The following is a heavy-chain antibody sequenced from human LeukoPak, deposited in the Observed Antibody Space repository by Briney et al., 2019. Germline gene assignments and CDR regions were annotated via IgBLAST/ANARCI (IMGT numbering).Heavy chain of an antibody. V-gene: IGHV3-64D*06. D-gene: IGHD1-26*01. J-gene: IGHJ4*02. CDR2: ISGSGNGFSI. Sequence: GGSLRLSCAASGFTFSRYWMSWVRQAPGKGPEYVSTISGSGNGFSIYYADSVKGRFTISRDDSKSILYLQMNGLRSEDTAVYYCVKDFGRIRGTPDSWGQGTLVTVSS. CDR1: GFTFSRYW. CDR3: VKDFGRIRGTPDS.